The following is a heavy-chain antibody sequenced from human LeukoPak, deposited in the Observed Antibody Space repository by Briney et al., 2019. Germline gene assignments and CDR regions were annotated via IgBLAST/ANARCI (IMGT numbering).Heavy chain of an antibody. V-gene: IGHV4-39*07. D-gene: IGHD3-22*01. J-gene: IGHJ3*02. Sequence: SETQSLTCTVSGGSISSSSYYWGRIRQPPGKGLEWIGSIYYSGSTYYNPSLKSRVTISVDTSKNQFSLKLSSVPAADTAVYYCARASFLTMIVVVSDAFDIWGQGTMVTVSS. CDR3: ARASFLTMIVVVSDAFDI. CDR2: IYYSGST. CDR1: GGSISSSSYY.